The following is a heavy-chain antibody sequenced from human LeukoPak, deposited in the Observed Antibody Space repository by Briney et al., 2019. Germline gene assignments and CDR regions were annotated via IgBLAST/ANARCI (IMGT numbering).Heavy chain of an antibody. J-gene: IGHJ4*02. CDR1: GGSFSGYY. D-gene: IGHD3-10*01. CDR2: INHSGST. Sequence: SETLSLTCAVHGGSFSGYYWSWIRQPPGKGLEWIGEINHSGSTNYNPSLKSRVTISVDTSKNQFSLKLSSVTAADTAVYYCASSSGSYYINYWGQGTLVTVSS. CDR3: ASSSGSYYINY. V-gene: IGHV4-34*01.